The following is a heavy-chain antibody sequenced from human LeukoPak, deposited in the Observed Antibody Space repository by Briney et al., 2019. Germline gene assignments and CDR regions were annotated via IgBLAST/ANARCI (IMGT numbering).Heavy chain of an antibody. CDR1: GFTFSSYA. Sequence: PGGSLRLSCATSGFTFSSYAMHWVRQAPGKGLGWVAVISYDGSNKYYADSVKGRFTISRDNSKNTLYLQMNSLRAEDTAVYYCAREFEHDAFDIWGQGTMVTVSS. CDR2: ISYDGSNK. D-gene: IGHD3-10*01. CDR3: AREFEHDAFDI. J-gene: IGHJ3*02. V-gene: IGHV3-30-3*01.